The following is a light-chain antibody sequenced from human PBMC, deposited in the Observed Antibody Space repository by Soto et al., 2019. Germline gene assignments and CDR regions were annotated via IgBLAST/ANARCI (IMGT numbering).Light chain of an antibody. CDR2: SNN. Sequence: QTVVTQPPSASGTHGQRVTISCSGSSFNIGSNTVNWYQQLPGTAPKLLIYSNNQRPSGVPDRFSGSKSGTSASLAISGLQSEDEADYYCAAWDDSLNGPVFGGGTQLTVL. CDR1: SFNIGSNT. J-gene: IGLJ2*01. V-gene: IGLV1-44*01. CDR3: AAWDDSLNGPV.